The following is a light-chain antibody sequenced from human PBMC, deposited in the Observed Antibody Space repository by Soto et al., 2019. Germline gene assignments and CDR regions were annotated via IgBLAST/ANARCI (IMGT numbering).Light chain of an antibody. CDR2: GAS. Sequence: VMTQAPATLSVSPGERATLSCRASQTINNNVAWNQLKVGQAPRLLIYGASTRATGIPARFSGSGSGTEFTLTISSLQSEDFTEYHCQQYNNWPQTFGRGTTVEFK. J-gene: IGKJ1*01. V-gene: IGKV3-15*01. CDR3: QQYNNWPQT. CDR1: QTINNN.